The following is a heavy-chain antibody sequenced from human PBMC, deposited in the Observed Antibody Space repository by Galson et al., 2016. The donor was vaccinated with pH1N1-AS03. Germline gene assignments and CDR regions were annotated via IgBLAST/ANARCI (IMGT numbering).Heavy chain of an antibody. CDR2: IYPGDSDT. D-gene: IGHD2-2*01. J-gene: IGHJ4*02. CDR3: ARRGHCTGISCYDLDS. Sequence: QSGAEVTKPGESLKISCKASGSSFTHYWIAWVRQMPGKGLEWMGIIYPGDSDTRYSPSFQGHVTISADASISTAYLQWSSLKASDTAIYYCARRGHCTGISCYDLDSWGQGTMVTVSS. V-gene: IGHV5-51*01. CDR1: GSSFTHYW.